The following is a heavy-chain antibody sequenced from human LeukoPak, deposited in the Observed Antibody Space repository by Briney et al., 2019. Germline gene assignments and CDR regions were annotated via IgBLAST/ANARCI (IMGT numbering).Heavy chain of an antibody. CDR1: GGSISSGSYY. CDR3: ARAKSGKQLVPFDY. V-gene: IGHV4-61*02. CDR2: IYTSGST. D-gene: IGHD6-6*01. J-gene: IGHJ4*02. Sequence: SETLSLTCTVSGGSISSGSYYWSWIRQPAGKGLEWIGRIYTSGSTNYNPSLKSRVTISVDTSKNQFSLNLSSVTAADTAVYYCARAKSGKQLVPFDYWGQGTLVTVSS.